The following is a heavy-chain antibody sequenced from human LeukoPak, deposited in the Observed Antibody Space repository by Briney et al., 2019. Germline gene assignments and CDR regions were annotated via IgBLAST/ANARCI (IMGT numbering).Heavy chain of an antibody. CDR3: ARVGPYSGSWYGD. D-gene: IGHD6-13*01. J-gene: IGHJ4*02. CDR1: GGSISSYY. Sequence: SEALSLTCTVSGGSISSYYWSWIRQPPGKGLEWIGYIYYSGSTNYNPSLKSRVTISVDTSKNQFSLKLSSVTAADTAVYYCARVGPYSGSWYGDWGQGTLVTVSS. V-gene: IGHV4-59*01. CDR2: IYYSGST.